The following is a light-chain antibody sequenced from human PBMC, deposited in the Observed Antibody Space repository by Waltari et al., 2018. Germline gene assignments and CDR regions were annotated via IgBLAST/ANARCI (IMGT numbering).Light chain of an antibody. J-gene: IGLJ2*01. CDR2: DDS. CDR3: QVWDSSSDHVV. Sequence: SYVLTQPPSVSVAPGKTARITCGGNNIGSKSVHWYQQKPGQAPVLGVYDDSDRPCGIPERFSGSKSGNTATLTISRVEAGDEADYYCQVWDSSSDHVVFGGGTKLTVL. V-gene: IGLV3-21*03. CDR1: NIGSKS.